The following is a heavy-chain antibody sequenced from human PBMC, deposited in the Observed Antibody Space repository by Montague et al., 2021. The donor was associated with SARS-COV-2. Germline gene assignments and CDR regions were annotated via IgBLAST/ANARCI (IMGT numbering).Heavy chain of an antibody. CDR2: PYFGSKWYN. D-gene: IGHD1-1*01. V-gene: IGHV6-1*01. CDR3: TSGREGNYNVMDV. CDR1: GDSVSSIRPT. J-gene: IGHJ6*02. Sequence: CAISGDSVSSIRPTSHWHTQSLPSRLELLGRPYFGSKWYNDYAVSVRGRVTIYPDTSKNQFSLQLNSVTPDDTAIYYCTSGREGNYNVMDVWGQGTTVTVSS.